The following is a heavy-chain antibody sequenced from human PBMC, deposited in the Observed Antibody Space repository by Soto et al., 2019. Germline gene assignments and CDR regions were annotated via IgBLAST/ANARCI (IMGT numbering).Heavy chain of an antibody. J-gene: IGHJ4*02. CDR3: AKASSLSFDY. V-gene: IGHV3-23*01. CDR1: GFTFSSYA. CDR2: ISGSGGST. D-gene: IGHD6-13*01. Sequence: GGSLRLSCTASGFTFSSYAMSWVRQAPGKGLEWVSAISGSGGSTYYADSVKGRFTISRDNSKNTLYLQMNSPRAEDTAVYYCAKASSLSFDYWGQGTLVTVSS.